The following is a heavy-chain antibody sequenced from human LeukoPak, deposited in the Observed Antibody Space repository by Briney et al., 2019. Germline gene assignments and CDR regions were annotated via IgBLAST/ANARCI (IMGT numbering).Heavy chain of an antibody. Sequence: GGFLRLSCAASGFTFSGSSIHWVRQASGKGLEWVGLIRTKANSYATAYAASVTGRFTISRDDSKDTSYLQMNSLKTEDTALYFCTTSYSGNSWYDWFGPWGQGTLVTVSS. CDR3: TTSYSGNSWYDWFGP. CDR2: IRTKANSYAT. D-gene: IGHD6-13*01. J-gene: IGHJ5*02. V-gene: IGHV3-73*01. CDR1: GFTFSGSS.